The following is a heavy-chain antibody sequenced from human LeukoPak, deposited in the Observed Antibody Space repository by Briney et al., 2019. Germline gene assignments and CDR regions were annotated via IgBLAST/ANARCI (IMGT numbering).Heavy chain of an antibody. CDR1: GFTFSSYA. CDR2: ISGSGGTT. V-gene: IGHV3-23*01. D-gene: IGHD3-22*01. CDR3: ARDPGYYYDSSGYYV. Sequence: GGSLRLSCAASGFTFSSYAMSWVRQAPGKGLEWVSAISGSGGTTYYADSVKGRFTISRDNSKNTLYLQMNSLRAEDTAVYYCARDPGYYYDSSGYYVWGQGTLVTVSS. J-gene: IGHJ4*02.